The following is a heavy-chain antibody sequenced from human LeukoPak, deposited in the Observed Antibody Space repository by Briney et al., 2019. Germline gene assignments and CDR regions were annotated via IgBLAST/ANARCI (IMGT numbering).Heavy chain of an antibody. CDR1: GFTFSTYW. Sequence: PGGSLRLSCAASGFTFSTYWMSWVRQAPGKGLEWVASIKQDGSEKYYVDSVEGRFTISRDNAKNSVYLQMTSLRAEDTAVYYCATPGSGIWCFDYWGQGTLLTVSS. CDR2: IKQDGSEK. J-gene: IGHJ4*02. CDR3: ATPGSGIWCFDY. D-gene: IGHD6-13*01. V-gene: IGHV3-7*01.